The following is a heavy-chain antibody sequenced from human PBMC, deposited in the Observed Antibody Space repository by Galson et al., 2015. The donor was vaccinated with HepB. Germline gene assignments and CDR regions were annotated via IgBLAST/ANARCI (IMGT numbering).Heavy chain of an antibody. CDR2: IKERGHKN. J-gene: IGHJ5*02. CDR1: GFIFRHHA. CDR3: VKEGSWFGGDWFDP. V-gene: IGHV3-23*01. D-gene: IGHD3-16*01. Sequence: SLRLSCAGSGFIFRHHAMAWIRQAPGKGLEWVSSIKERGHKNNYNTTVKGRFSIPRDNSKDTVFLQMDNLRAEDTAVYYCVKEGSWFGGDWFDPWGQGALVTVS.